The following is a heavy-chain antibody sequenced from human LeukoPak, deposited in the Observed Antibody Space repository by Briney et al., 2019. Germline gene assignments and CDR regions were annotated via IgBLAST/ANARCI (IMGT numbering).Heavy chain of an antibody. CDR1: GFTFSSYA. CDR2: ISYDGSNK. J-gene: IGHJ4*02. D-gene: IGHD4-23*01. Sequence: GGSLRLSCAASGFTFSSYAMHWVRQAPGKGLEWVAVISYDGSNKYYADSVKGRFTISRDNPKNTLYLQMNSLRAEDTAVYYCARENRETTVVTLYYFDYWGQGTLVTVSS. V-gene: IGHV3-30*04. CDR3: ARENRETTVVTLYYFDY.